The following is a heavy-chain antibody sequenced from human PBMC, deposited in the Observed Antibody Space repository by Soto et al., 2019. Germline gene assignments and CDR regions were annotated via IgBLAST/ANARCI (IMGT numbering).Heavy chain of an antibody. D-gene: IGHD3-3*01. CDR1: GYTLTELS. V-gene: IGHV1-24*01. Sequence: AAVKVSYKVCGYTLTELSIHWVRQAPGKGGEGMGGVDPEDGNTIYAQTFQGRVTMTEDTSTDTAYLELSSLTSEDTAVYYCATLSTDFWSGPNNWFDPWGQGTLVTVCS. J-gene: IGHJ5*02. CDR3: ATLSTDFWSGPNNWFDP. CDR2: VDPEDGNT.